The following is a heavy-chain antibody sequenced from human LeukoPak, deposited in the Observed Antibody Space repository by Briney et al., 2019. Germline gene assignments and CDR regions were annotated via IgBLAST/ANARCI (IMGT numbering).Heavy chain of an antibody. CDR1: GYTFTSYD. V-gene: IGHV1-8*01. D-gene: IGHD6-13*01. CDR2: MNPNSGNT. J-gene: IGHJ5*02. CDR3: ARGVIAAAGENWFDP. Sequence: ASVKVSCKASGYTFTSYDINWARQATGQGLEWMGWMNPNSGNTGYAQKFQGRVTMTRNTSISTAYMELSSLRSEDTAVHYCARGVIAAAGENWFDPWGQGTLVTVSS.